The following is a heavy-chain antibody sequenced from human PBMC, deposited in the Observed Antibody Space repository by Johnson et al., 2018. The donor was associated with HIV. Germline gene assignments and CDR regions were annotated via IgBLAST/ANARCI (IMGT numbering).Heavy chain of an antibody. D-gene: IGHD2-21*02. CDR2: ISWNSGSI. V-gene: IGHV3-48*04. J-gene: IGHJ3*02. Sequence: VHLVESGGGVVQTGRSLRLSCASSGFSFSTYGMHWVRQAPGKGLEWVSGISWNSGSIGYADSVKGRFTISRDNAKNSLYLQLNSLRAEDTAVYFCARDPAHCGGDCFPSDAFDIWGQGTMVTVSS. CDR1: GFSFSTYG. CDR3: ARDPAHCGGDCFPSDAFDI.